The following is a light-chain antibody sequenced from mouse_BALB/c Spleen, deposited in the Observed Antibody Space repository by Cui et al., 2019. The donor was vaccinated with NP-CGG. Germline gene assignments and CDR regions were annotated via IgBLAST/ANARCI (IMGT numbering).Light chain of an antibody. CDR2: GTN. Sequence: QAVVTQESALTTSPGETVTLTCRSSTGAITTNNYANWVQEKPDHLFTGLIGGTNNRTPGVPARFSGSLIGDKAALIITGAQTEDEAIYFCALWYSNHWVFGGGTKLTV. CDR1: TGAITTNNY. J-gene: IGLJ1*01. CDR3: ALWYSNHWV. V-gene: IGLV1*01.